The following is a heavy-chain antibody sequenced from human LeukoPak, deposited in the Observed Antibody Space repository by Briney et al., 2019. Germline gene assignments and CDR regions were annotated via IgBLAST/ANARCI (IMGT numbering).Heavy chain of an antibody. V-gene: IGHV3-20*04. CDR1: GFTFDDYG. D-gene: IGHD3-22*01. Sequence: GGSLRLSCAASGFTFDDYGMSWVRQAPGKGQEWVSGINWNGGSTGYADSVKGRFTISRDNAKNSLYLQMNSLGAEDTALYYCARDLRTTDYYDSSGWYFDYWGQGTLVTVSS. J-gene: IGHJ4*02. CDR3: ARDLRTTDYYDSSGWYFDY. CDR2: INWNGGST.